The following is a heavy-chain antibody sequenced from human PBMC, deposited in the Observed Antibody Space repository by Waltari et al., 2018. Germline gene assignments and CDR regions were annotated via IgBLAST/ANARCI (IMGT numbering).Heavy chain of an antibody. CDR3: ARRRKGMDHDY. Sequence: EVQLVESGGDFVQPGESLRLSCETSGFTFSTYDMTWVRQAPGKRLEWVSYITASSSSKYYADSVKGRFTISRDNAKNSLYLEMDGLRVEDTAIYYCARRRKGMDHDYWGRGTLVTVSS. CDR1: GFTFSTYD. CDR2: ITASSSSK. D-gene: IGHD6-13*01. J-gene: IGHJ4*02. V-gene: IGHV3-48*03.